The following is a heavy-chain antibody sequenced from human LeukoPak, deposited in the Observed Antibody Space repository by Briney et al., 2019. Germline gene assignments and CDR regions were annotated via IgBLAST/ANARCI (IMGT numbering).Heavy chain of an antibody. CDR2: MNPNTGAA. V-gene: IGHV1-8*03. CDR1: GYTFSNYD. CDR3: ARDSLASESSDYYYYYYMDV. J-gene: IGHJ6*03. Sequence: ASVKVSCTTSGYTFSNYDINWVRQAAGQGLEWMGWMNPNTGAASYGHNFQGRVTFSRNTSTSTAYMELSSLTSEDTAVYYCARDSLASESSDYYYYYYMDVWGKGTTVTVSS. D-gene: IGHD1-26*01.